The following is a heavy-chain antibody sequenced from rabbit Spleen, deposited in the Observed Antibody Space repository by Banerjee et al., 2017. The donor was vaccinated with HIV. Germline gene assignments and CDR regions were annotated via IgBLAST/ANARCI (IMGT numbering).Heavy chain of an antibody. CDR2: IDDVDGST. Sequence: LEESGGGLVQPEGSLALTCKASGFTISSTYWICWVRQAPGKGLEWIACIDDVDGSTYYASWAKGRFSSSKTSSTTVTLQMTSLTAADTAIYFCARDAGTGDYIDVYFSLWGPGTLVTVS. D-gene: IGHD8-1*01. CDR1: GFTISSTYW. J-gene: IGHJ4*01. CDR3: ARDAGTGDYIDVYFSL. V-gene: IGHV1S45*01.